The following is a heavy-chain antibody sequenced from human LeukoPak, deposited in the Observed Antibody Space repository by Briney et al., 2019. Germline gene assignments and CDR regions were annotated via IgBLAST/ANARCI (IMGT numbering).Heavy chain of an antibody. V-gene: IGHV1-46*01. D-gene: IGHD6-6*01. CDR2: INPSGGST. J-gene: IGHJ4*02. CDR1: GYTFTSYY. CDR3: ARDWKQLIPLYYFDY. Sequence: ASVKVSCKASGYTFTSYYMHWVRQAPGQGLEWMGIINPSGGSTSYAQKFQGRVTMTRDTSTSSVYMELSSLRSEDTAVYYCARDWKQLIPLYYFDYWGQGTLVTVSS.